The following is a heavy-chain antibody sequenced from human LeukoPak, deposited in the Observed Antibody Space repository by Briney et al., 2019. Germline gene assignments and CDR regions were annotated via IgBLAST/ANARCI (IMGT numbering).Heavy chain of an antibody. Sequence: GGSLRLSCAASGFTFSRNSMNWVRQAPGKGLEWVSSISSGSTYIYCADSVKGRFTISRDNAKNSLYLQMNSLRADDTALYYCARDADSGYYYIDYWGRGTLVTVSS. V-gene: IGHV3-21*01. J-gene: IGHJ4*02. CDR2: ISSGSTYI. CDR1: GFTFSRNS. D-gene: IGHD3-10*01. CDR3: ARDADSGYYYIDY.